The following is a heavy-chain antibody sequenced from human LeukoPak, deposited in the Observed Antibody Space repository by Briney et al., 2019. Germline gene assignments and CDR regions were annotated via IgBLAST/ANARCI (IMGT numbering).Heavy chain of an antibody. Sequence: GASVKVSCKASGYTFTSYGISWVRQAPGQGLEWMGWISAYNGNTNYAQKLQGRVTMTTDTSTSTAYMELRSLRSDDTAVYYCARDQVDIVAKEGYNWFDPWGQGTLVTVSS. CDR1: GYTFTSYG. V-gene: IGHV1-18*01. CDR2: ISAYNGNT. CDR3: ARDQVDIVAKEGYNWFDP. J-gene: IGHJ5*02. D-gene: IGHD5-12*01.